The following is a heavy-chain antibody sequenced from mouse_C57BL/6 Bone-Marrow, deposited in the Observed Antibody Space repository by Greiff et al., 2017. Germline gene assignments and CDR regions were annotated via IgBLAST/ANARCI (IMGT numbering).Heavy chain of an antibody. Sequence: QVQLQQSGAELARPGSSVTLSCKASGYTFTSYCMDWVKQRPGQGLEWIGNIYPSGSDTHYNQKFKDKATLTVDKSSSTASMELRSLTSDDSAGYYWAGRWLLPDYWGQGTTLTVSS. J-gene: IGHJ2*01. CDR2: IYPSGSDT. V-gene: IGHV1-61*01. D-gene: IGHD2-3*01. CDR3: AGRWLLPDY. CDR1: GYTFTSYC.